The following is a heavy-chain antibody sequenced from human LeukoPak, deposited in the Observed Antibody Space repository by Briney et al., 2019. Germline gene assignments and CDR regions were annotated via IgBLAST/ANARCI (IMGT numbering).Heavy chain of an antibody. Sequence: GGSLRLSCAASGFTFSSYAMSWVRRAPGKGLEWVSAISGSGGSTYYADSVKGRFTISRDNSKNTLYLQMNSLRAEDTAVYYCAKDGEPSVTTVSAASNFDYWGQGTLVTVSS. CDR2: ISGSGGST. CDR3: AKDGEPSVTTVSAASNFDY. J-gene: IGHJ4*02. D-gene: IGHD1-1*01. V-gene: IGHV3-23*01. CDR1: GFTFSSYA.